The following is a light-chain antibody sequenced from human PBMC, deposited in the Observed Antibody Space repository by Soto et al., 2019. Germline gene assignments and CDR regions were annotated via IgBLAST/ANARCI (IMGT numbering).Light chain of an antibody. CDR3: SSYTSSSTVV. Sequence: QSALTQPASVSGSPGQSITISCTGTSSDVGGYNYVSWYQQHPGKAPKLMIYEVSNRPSGVSTRFSVSKSGNTASLTISGLQAEYEADYSCSSYTSSSTVVFGGGTTLTVL. CDR1: SSDVGGYNY. CDR2: EVS. J-gene: IGLJ2*01. V-gene: IGLV2-14*01.